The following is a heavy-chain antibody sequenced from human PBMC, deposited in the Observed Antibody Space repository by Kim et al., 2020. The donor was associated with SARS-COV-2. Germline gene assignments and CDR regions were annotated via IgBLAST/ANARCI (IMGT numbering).Heavy chain of an antibody. V-gene: IGHV3-7*03. CDR2: IKQDAYEK. CDR3: ARGVAVAPHYYYHYGMDV. CDR1: NFSFSTHW. D-gene: IGHD6-19*01. J-gene: IGHJ6*02. Sequence: GGSLRLSCAASNFSFSTHWMTWVRQAPGKGLEWVASIKQDAYEKYYVDSVKGRFTVSRDNADNLLYLQMKSLRAEDTAVYYCARGVAVAPHYYYHYGMDVWGQGTTVTVSS.